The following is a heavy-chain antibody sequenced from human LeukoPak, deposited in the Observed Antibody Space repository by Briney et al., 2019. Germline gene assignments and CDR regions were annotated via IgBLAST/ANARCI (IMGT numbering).Heavy chain of an antibody. V-gene: IGHV1-2*02. J-gene: IGHJ5*02. CDR1: GYTFTGYY. CDR3: ARRYCSSTSCYESWFDP. Sequence: ASVKVSCKASGYTFTGYYMHWVRQGPGQGLEWMGWINPNSGGTNYAQKFQGRVTMTRDTSISTAYMELSRLRSDDTAIYYCARRYCSSTSCYESWFDPWGQGTLVTVSS. D-gene: IGHD2-2*01. CDR2: INPNSGGT.